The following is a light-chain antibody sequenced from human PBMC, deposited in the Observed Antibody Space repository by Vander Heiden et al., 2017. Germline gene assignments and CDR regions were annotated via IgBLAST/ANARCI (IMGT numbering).Light chain of an antibody. V-gene: IGLV2-18*02. J-gene: IGLJ2*01. CDR2: EVS. CDR1: SSDVGSYNR. CDR3: TSYTSSSNYVV. Sequence: QSALTQPPSVSGPPGQSVTISCTGTSSDVGSYNRVSWYQQPPGTAPKLMIYEVSNRPSGVPDRFSGSKSGNTASLIISGLQAEDEADYYCTSYTSSSNYVVFGGGTKLTVL.